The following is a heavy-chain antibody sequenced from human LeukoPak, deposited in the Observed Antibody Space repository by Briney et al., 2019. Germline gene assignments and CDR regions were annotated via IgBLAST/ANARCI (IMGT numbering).Heavy chain of an antibody. CDR3: AKGSSGYFFDL. CDR2: ISNDGGGT. Sequence: GGSLRLSCAASGFIFNNYGLVWVRQAPGKGLECVSAISNDGGGTTYADLVKGRFSVSRDNSKNTLFLQMNSLRAEDTALYYCAKGSSGYFFDLWGQGTLVTVSS. J-gene: IGHJ4*02. V-gene: IGHV3-23*01. D-gene: IGHD3-22*01. CDR1: GFIFNNYG.